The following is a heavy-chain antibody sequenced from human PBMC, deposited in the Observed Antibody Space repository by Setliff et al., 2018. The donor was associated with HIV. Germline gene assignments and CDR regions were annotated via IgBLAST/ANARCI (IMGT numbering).Heavy chain of an antibody. V-gene: IGHV3-23*01. CDR2: ISGSGGRT. J-gene: IGHJ4*02. CDR3: VKDVVKFWSGSGALDF. D-gene: IGHD3-3*01. Sequence: GGSLRLSCAASGFTFSNYGMHWVRQAPGKGLEWVSTISGSGGRTYYTDSVKGRFTILRDDSKKTVDLQMNSLRADDTAVYYCVKDVVKFWSGSGALDFWGLGTLVTVSS. CDR1: GFTFSNYG.